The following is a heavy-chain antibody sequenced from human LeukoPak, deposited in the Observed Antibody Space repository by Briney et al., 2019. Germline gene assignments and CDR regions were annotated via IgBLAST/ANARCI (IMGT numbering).Heavy chain of an antibody. CDR2: IYYSGST. Sequence: SETLSLTCTVSGGSISNYYWSWIRQPPGKGLEWIGYIYYSGSTKYNPSLKSRVTISVDTSKNQFSLRLSSVTAADTAVYFCARDWGVSARPGYMDVWGKGTTVTVSS. CDR3: ARDWGVSARPGYMDV. V-gene: IGHV4-59*01. J-gene: IGHJ6*03. CDR1: GGSISNYY. D-gene: IGHD6-6*01.